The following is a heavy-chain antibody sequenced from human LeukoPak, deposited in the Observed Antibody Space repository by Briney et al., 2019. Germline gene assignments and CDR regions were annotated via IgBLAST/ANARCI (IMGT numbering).Heavy chain of an antibody. Sequence: GGSLRLSCAASGFTVSSSYMSWVRQAPGKGLEWVSVIYSGGSTYYADSVKGRFTISRDNSKNTLYLQMNSLRAEDTAVYYCARFGSSSYCYYYMDVWGKGTTVTVSS. CDR1: GFTVSSSY. CDR3: ARFGSSSYCYYYMDV. CDR2: IYSGGST. V-gene: IGHV3-53*01. D-gene: IGHD6-6*01. J-gene: IGHJ6*03.